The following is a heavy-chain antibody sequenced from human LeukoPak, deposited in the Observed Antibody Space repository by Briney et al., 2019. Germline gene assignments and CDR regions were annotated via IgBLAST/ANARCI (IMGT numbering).Heavy chain of an antibody. Sequence: GRSLRLSCAASGFTFRSYGIHWVRQAPGKGMEWVAVIWYDGGNKYYADSVKGRFTISRDNSKNTAYLQMNSLRAEDTAIYYCARYNSGRGDYWGQGTLVTVAS. J-gene: IGHJ4*02. V-gene: IGHV3-33*01. CDR2: IWYDGGNK. CDR1: GFTFRSYG. CDR3: ARYNSGRGDY. D-gene: IGHD1-26*01.